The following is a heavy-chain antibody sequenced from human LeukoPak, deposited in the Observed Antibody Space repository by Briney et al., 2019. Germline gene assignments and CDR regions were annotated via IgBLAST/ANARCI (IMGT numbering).Heavy chain of an antibody. V-gene: IGHV4-4*07. Sequence: PSETLSLTCTVSGGSISSYYWSWIRQPAGKGLEWIGRIYTSGSTNYNPSLKSRVTMSVDTSKNQFSLRLSSVTAADTAVYCCARDFGATIRYYYYMDVWGKGTTVTVSS. J-gene: IGHJ6*03. CDR2: IYTSGST. CDR3: ARDFGATIRYYYYMDV. CDR1: GGSISSYY. D-gene: IGHD5-12*01.